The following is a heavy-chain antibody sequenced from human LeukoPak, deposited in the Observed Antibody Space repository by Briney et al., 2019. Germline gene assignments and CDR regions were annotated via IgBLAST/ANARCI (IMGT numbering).Heavy chain of an antibody. Sequence: SETLSLTCTVSGGYTRSYYWNWLRQPPGKGLEWTGHIYYSGSTTYNPSLKSRVTISIDTSKNQFSLNLSSVTAADTAVYYCARDQFWGVDFDSWGQGTLVTVSS. CDR2: IYYSGST. D-gene: IGHD3-16*01. CDR1: GGYTRSYY. J-gene: IGHJ4*02. CDR3: ARDQFWGVDFDS. V-gene: IGHV4-59*01.